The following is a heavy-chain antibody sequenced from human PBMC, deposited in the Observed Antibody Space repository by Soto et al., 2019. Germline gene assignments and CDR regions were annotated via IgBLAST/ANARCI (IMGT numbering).Heavy chain of an antibody. CDR1: GFTFSSYG. D-gene: IGHD2-15*01. CDR2: IWYDGSNK. J-gene: IGHJ6*03. CDR3: ERTSEGGPYYYYMDV. V-gene: IGHV3-33*01. Sequence: GGSLRLSCAASGFTFSSYGMHWVRQAPGKGLEWVAVIWYDGSNKYYAGSVKGRFTISRDNSKNTLYLQMNSLRAEDTAVYYCERTSEGGPYYYYMDVWGKGTTVTVSS.